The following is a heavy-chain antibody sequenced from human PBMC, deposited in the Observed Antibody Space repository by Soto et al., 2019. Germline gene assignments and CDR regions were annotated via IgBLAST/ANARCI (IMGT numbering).Heavy chain of an antibody. D-gene: IGHD3-10*01. V-gene: IGHV3-48*01. CDR2: ISSSSSTI. J-gene: IGHJ6*03. CDR3: ARVRGSSGSYYIDRHPALFDYYMDV. Sequence: GESLKISCAASGFTFSSYSMNWVRQAPGKGLEWVSYISSSSSTIYYADSVKGRFTISRDNAKNSLYLQMNSLRAEDTAVYYCARVRGSSGSYYIDRHPALFDYYMDVWGKGTTVTVSS. CDR1: GFTFSSYS.